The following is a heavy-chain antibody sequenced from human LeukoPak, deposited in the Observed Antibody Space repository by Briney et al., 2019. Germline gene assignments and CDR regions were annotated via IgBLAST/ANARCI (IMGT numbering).Heavy chain of an antibody. CDR1: GFTFRSYW. J-gene: IGHJ4*02. Sequence: GGSLRLSCSASGFTFRSYWMHWVRQAPGMGLVWLSRINGDGTITSYADSVKGRFTISRDNAKNTLFLQMNSLRDDDTAVYYCARGPYDSSFYVGDYWGQGTLVSVSS. D-gene: IGHD3-22*01. V-gene: IGHV3-74*01. CDR2: INGDGTIT. CDR3: ARGPYDSSFYVGDY.